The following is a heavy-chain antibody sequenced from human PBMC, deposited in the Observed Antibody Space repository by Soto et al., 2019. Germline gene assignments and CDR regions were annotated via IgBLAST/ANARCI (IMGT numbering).Heavy chain of an antibody. V-gene: IGHV3-21*06. CDR1: GFTFTRYS. J-gene: IGHJ4*02. CDR2: ISSTTNYI. CDR3: ARESEDLTSNFDY. Sequence: GGSLRLSCAASGFTFTRYSMNWVRQAPGKGLEWVSSISSTTNYIYYGESMKGRFTISRDNAKNSLYLEMNSLRAEDTAVYYCARESEDLTSNFDYWGQGTLVTVS.